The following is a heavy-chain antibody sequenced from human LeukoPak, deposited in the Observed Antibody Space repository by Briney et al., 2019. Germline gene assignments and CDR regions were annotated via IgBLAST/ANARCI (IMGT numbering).Heavy chain of an antibody. Sequence: GGSLRLSCAASGFTFSSYAMSWVRRAPGKGLEWVSAISGSGGSTYYADSVKGRFTISRDNSKNTLYLQMNSLRAEDTAVYYCAKDPQYYDFWSGYYPNWFDPWGQGTLVTVSS. CDR2: ISGSGGST. V-gene: IGHV3-23*01. D-gene: IGHD3-3*01. CDR3: AKDPQYYDFWSGYYPNWFDP. CDR1: GFTFSSYA. J-gene: IGHJ5*02.